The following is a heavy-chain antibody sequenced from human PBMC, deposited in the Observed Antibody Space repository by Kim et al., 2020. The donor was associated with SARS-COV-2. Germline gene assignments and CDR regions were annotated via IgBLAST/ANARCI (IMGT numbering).Heavy chain of an antibody. V-gene: IGHV3-53*01. CDR3: ARDGTYSYGYGFDY. Sequence: ANSVKGRFTISRDISKSTLYLQMNSLRAEDTAVYYCARDGTYSYGYGFDYWGQGTLVTVSS. J-gene: IGHJ4*02. D-gene: IGHD5-18*01.